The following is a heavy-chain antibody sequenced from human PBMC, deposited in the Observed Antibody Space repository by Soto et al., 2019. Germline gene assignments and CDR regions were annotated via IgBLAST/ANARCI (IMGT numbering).Heavy chain of an antibody. J-gene: IGHJ3*02. CDR3: ARDPGLLRYAFDI. CDR1: GSTFTSYY. CDR2: INPSGGST. D-gene: IGHD3-10*01. Sequence: ASVKFSCTASGSTFTSYYMHWVRQAPGQGLEWMGIINPSGGSTSYAQKFQGRVTMTRDTSTSTVYMELSSLRSEDTAVYYCARDPGLLRYAFDIWGQGTMVTVSS. V-gene: IGHV1-46*01.